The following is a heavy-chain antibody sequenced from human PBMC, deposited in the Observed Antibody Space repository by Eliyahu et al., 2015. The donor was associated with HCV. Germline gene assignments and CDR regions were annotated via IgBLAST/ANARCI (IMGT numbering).Heavy chain of an antibody. V-gene: IGHV3-15*01. CDR2: IKSKTDGGTT. D-gene: IGHD3-10*01. Sequence: EVQLVXSGGGLVKPGXSLSXXXAASGFTXSXAWMSWVRQAPGKGLEWXGRIKSKTDGGTTDHAAPVKGRFTISRDDSKSTLYLQMNSLKTEDTAVYYCTTGAPGGFDYYLDVWGQGTTVTVSS. CDR3: TTGAPGGFDYYLDV. J-gene: IGHJ6*03. CDR1: GFTXSXAW.